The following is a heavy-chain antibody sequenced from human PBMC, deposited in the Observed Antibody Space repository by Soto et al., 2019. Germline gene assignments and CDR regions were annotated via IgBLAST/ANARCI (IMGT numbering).Heavy chain of an antibody. CDR1: GYTFTGYY. Sequence: GASVKVSCKASGYTFTGYYMHWVRQAPGQGLEWMGWINPNSGGTNYAQKFQGWVTMTRDTSISTAYMELSRLRSDDTAVYYCARDLPAAEDYYYYYGMDVWGQGTTVTVSS. CDR3: ARDLPAAEDYYYYYGMDV. CDR2: INPNSGGT. V-gene: IGHV1-2*04. D-gene: IGHD2-2*01. J-gene: IGHJ6*02.